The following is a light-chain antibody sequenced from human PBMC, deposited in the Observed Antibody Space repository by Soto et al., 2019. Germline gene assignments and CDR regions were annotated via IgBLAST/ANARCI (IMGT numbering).Light chain of an antibody. Sequence: EIVLTQSPGTLSLSPGERATLSCRASQSVNSSYLSWYQQKPGQAPRLLIYGASSRATGIPDRFSGSGSGTDXTXTISRLEPEDSAVYYCQLYGSSPLYTFGQGTELEIK. CDR2: GAS. CDR3: QLYGSSPLYT. V-gene: IGKV3-20*01. CDR1: QSVNSSY. J-gene: IGKJ2*01.